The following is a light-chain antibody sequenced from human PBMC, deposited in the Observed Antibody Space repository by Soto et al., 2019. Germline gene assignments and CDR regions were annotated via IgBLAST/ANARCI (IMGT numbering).Light chain of an antibody. CDR2: YDD. Sequence: QSVLTQPPSVSEAPRQRGTISCSGISSNIGNNAVNWYQQLPGKAPKLLIYYDDLLPSGVSDRFSGSKSGTSASLAISGLQSEDEADYYCAAWDDSLNGVVFGGGTKVTVL. CDR1: SSNIGNNA. V-gene: IGLV1-36*01. J-gene: IGLJ2*01. CDR3: AAWDDSLNGVV.